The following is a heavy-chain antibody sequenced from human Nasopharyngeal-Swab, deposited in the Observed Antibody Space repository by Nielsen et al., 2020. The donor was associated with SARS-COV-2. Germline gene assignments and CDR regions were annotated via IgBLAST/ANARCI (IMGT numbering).Heavy chain of an antibody. V-gene: IGHV3-33*01. CDR2: IWFDGSSD. J-gene: IGHJ4*02. CDR3: VRAFNWNDAFDY. Sequence: VRQAPGKGLEWVAVIWFDGSSDYYADSVKGRFTVSRDNSRNRLYLQMDSLRAEDSAVYYCVRAFNWNDAFDYCGQGTLVTSPQ. D-gene: IGHD1-1*01.